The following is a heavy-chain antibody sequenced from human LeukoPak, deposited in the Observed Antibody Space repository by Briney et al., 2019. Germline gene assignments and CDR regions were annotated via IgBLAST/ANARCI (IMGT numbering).Heavy chain of an antibody. D-gene: IGHD3-10*01. J-gene: IGHJ4*02. CDR3: ARGPTQTSSAYSDY. CDR1: GGSFSGYY. Sequence: SETLSLTCAVYGGSFSGYYWSWIRQPPGKGLEWIGEINHSGSTNYNPSLKSRVTISVDTSKNQFSLKLSSVTAADTAVYYCARGPTQTSSAYSDYWGQGTLVTVSS. V-gene: IGHV4-34*01. CDR2: INHSGST.